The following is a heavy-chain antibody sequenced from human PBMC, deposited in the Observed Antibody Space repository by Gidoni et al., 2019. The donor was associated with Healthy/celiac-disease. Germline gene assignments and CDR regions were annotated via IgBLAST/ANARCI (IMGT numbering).Heavy chain of an antibody. V-gene: IGHV1-69*08. CDR2: IIPILGIA. Sequence: QVQLVQSGAEVKKPGSSVKVSCKASGGTFSSYTISWVRQAPGQGLEWMGRIIPILGIANYAQEFQGRVTITADKSTSTAYMELSSLRSEDTAVYYCARDLRSSSCPTWGQGTLVTVSS. J-gene: IGHJ4*02. D-gene: IGHD6-13*01. CDR3: ARDLRSSSCPT. CDR1: GGTFSSYT.